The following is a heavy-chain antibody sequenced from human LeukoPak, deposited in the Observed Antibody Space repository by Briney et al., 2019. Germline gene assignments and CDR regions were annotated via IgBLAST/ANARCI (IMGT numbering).Heavy chain of an antibody. CDR2: TYYRSTWYN. CDR3: ARDGDRDGPHYYXYGMDV. Sequence: SQTLSLTCATSGDSVSSNSVTWNWIRQSPSRGLEWLGRTYYRSTWYNDYAVSVRGRITVNPDTSKNQFSLQLNSVTPEDTAVYYCARDGDRDGPHYYXYGMDVWGQGXTXXXSS. J-gene: IGHJ6*02. CDR1: GDSVSSNSVT. V-gene: IGHV6-1*01. D-gene: IGHD5-24*01.